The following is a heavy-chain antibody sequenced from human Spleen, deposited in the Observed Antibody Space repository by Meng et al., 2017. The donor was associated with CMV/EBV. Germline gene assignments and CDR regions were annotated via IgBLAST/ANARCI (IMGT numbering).Heavy chain of an antibody. J-gene: IGHJ4*02. D-gene: IGHD2-2*03. CDR2: INPNSGGT. CDR1: GYTFTGYY. CDR3: ARDLGYCSSPSCSFLDY. Sequence: ASVKVSCKASGYTFTGYYMHWVRQAPGQGLEWMGWINPNSGGTNYAQKFQGRVTMTRDTSISTAYMELSRLRSDATAVYYCARDLGYCSSPSCSFLDYWGQGTLVTVSS. V-gene: IGHV1-2*02.